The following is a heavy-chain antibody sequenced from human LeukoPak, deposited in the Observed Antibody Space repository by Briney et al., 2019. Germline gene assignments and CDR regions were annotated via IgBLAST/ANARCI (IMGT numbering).Heavy chain of an antibody. CDR2: ISGSGGST. CDR1: GFTFSRYA. J-gene: IGHJ3*02. D-gene: IGHD2-2*03. V-gene: IGHV3-23*01. CDR3: AKDYLDIVVVPAALDAFDI. Sequence: GGSLRLSCAASGFTFSRYAMSWVRQAPGTGLEWVSVISGSGGSTYYAASVKGRFTISRDNSKNTLYLQMNSLRAEDTAVYYCAKDYLDIVVVPAALDAFDIWGQGTMVTVSS.